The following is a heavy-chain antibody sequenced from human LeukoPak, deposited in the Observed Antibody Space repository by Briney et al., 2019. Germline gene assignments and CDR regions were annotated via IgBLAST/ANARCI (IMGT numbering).Heavy chain of an antibody. V-gene: IGHV5-51*01. D-gene: IGHD1-14*01. CDR2: IYPGDSAT. CDR3: AAALSSSHPDDFAY. Sequence: GESLKISCKGSRYIFSNYWIGWVRQMPGKGLEWMGIIYPGDSATRYTPSFQGQVTISVDKSISTAYLQWSSLKASDSAMYYCAAALSSSHPDDFAYWGQGTLVTVSS. CDR1: RYIFSNYW. J-gene: IGHJ4*02.